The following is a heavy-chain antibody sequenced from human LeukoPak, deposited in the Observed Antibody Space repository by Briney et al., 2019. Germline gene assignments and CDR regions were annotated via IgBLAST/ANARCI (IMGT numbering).Heavy chain of an antibody. CDR1: GGSISSSSYY. J-gene: IGHJ4*02. CDR2: IYYSGST. V-gene: IGHV4-39*07. CDR3: ARDPITMVRGSELDY. Sequence: PSETLSLTCTVSGGSISSSSYYWGWLRQPPGKGLEWIGSIYYSGSTYYNPSLKSRVTISVDTSKNQFSLKLSSVTAADTAVYYCARDPITMVRGSELDYWGQGTLVTVSS. D-gene: IGHD3-10*01.